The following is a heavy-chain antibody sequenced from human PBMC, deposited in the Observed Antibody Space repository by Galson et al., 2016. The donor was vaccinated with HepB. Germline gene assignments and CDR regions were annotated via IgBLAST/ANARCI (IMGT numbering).Heavy chain of an antibody. CDR2: ISGSGYNT. D-gene: IGHD6-13*01. J-gene: IGHJ6*03. CDR3: ARDLIAAAGRTFYYYYYYMDV. Sequence: SLRLSCAASGLWFSSHAMNWVRQAPGKELEWVSTISGSGYNTYYADSVKGRFTISRDNPKNTLYLQMNSLRAEDTAVHYCARDLIAAAGRTFYYYYYYMDVWGKGTTVTVSS. V-gene: IGHV3-23*01. CDR1: GLWFSSHA.